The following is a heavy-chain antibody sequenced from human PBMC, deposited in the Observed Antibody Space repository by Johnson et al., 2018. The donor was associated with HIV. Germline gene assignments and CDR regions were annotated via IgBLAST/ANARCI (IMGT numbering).Heavy chain of an antibody. V-gene: IGHV3-48*01. D-gene: IGHD6-13*01. CDR2: IRRSGSTI. Sequence: VQLVESGGGVVRPGGSLRLSCAASGFTFDDYGMNWVRQGPGKGLGWVSYIRRSGSTIYYADQVKGRFTISRDNSKNTLDLQMNSLRAEDTALYYCAKDVSSSSWFFAFDIWGQGTMVTVSS. J-gene: IGHJ3*02. CDR1: GFTFDDYG. CDR3: AKDVSSSSWFFAFDI.